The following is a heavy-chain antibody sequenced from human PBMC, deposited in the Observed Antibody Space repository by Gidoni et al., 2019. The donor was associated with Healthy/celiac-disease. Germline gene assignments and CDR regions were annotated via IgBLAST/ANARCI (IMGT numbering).Heavy chain of an antibody. V-gene: IGHV1-69*01. J-gene: IGHJ5*02. CDR2: IIPIFGTA. D-gene: IGHD3-3*01. CDR3: ARTATGVYDFWQFDP. Sequence: VQLVQSAAEVKKPGSSVKVSCKASGGTLSSYAISWVRQAPGQGLEWMGGIIPIFGTANYAQKFQGRVTITADESTSTAYMELSSLRSEDTAVYYCARTATGVYDFWQFDPWGQGTLVTVSS. CDR1: GGTLSSYA.